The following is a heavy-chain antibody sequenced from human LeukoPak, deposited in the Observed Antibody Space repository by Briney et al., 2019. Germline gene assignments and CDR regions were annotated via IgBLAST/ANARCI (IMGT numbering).Heavy chain of an antibody. V-gene: IGHV1-18*01. CDR3: ARPTRRSSSLPQDDAFDI. D-gene: IGHD6-13*01. CDR1: GYTFTSYG. CDR2: ISAYNGNT. J-gene: IGHJ3*02. Sequence: GASVKVSCKASGYTFTSYGISWVRQAPGQGLEWMGWISAYNGNTNYAQKLQGRVTMTTDTSTSTAYMELRSLRSDDTAVYYCARPTRRSSSLPQDDAFDIWGQGTMVTVSS.